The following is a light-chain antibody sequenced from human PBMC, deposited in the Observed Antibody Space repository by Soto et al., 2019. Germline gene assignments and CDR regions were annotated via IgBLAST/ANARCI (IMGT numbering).Light chain of an antibody. J-gene: IGKJ2*01. CDR3: QQYGSSSGT. Sequence: EIVLTQSPGTPSLSPGERATLSCRAIQSVSSSYLAWYQQTPGEAPMLLSLSASRRATGIPDRFSGSGSATDFTLTISSLEPEDFAVYYCQQYGSSSGTFGQGTKLEIK. CDR2: SAS. V-gene: IGKV3-20*01. CDR1: QSVSSSY.